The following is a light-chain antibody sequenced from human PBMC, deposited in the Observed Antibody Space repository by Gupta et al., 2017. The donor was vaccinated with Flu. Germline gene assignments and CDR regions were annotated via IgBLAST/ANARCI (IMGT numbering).Light chain of an antibody. CDR1: RANIGAGYD. CDR3: QSYDSSLSAYV. Sequence: QSVLTQPPSVSGAPGQRVTNACTGGRANIGAGYDVQWYQQLPGTAPKLLIYANNDRPSGVPDRFSGSKSDISASLAITGLQSGDEADYYCQSYDSSLSAYVFGTGTKVTVL. CDR2: ANN. J-gene: IGLJ1*01. V-gene: IGLV1-40*01.